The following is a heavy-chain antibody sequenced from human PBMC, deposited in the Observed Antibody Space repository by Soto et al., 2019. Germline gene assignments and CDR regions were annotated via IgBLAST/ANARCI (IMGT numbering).Heavy chain of an antibody. CDR2: INSDGTTI. CDR1: GFTFSTSW. V-gene: IGHV3-74*01. J-gene: IGHJ4*02. CDR3: TRAGSYRFDY. Sequence: EVQLVESGGDLIQPGGSLRISCAASGFTFSTSWMHWVRQTPGEGLAWVSRINSDGTTINYADSVKGRFTISRDNAKNTLYLQINSLRADDTAVYYCTRAGSYRFDYWGQGTLVTVSS. D-gene: IGHD1-26*01.